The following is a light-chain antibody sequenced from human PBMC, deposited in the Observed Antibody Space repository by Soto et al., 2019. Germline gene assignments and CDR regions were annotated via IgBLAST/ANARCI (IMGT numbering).Light chain of an antibody. CDR1: QSINSG. V-gene: IGKV3-15*01. J-gene: IGKJ1*01. CDR3: QQYNSWRA. CDR2: HAP. Sequence: EIVLTQSPATLSVSPGERATLSCRASQSINSGLAWYQQKPGQAPRLLIYHAPTRATGVPARFSGSGSGTEFTLTISSLQSEDFALYYCQQYNSWRAFGQGTKVDIK.